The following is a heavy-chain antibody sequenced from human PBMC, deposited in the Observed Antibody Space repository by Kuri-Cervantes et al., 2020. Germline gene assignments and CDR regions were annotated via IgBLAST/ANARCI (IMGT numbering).Heavy chain of an antibody. Sequence: GESLKISCAASGLTVSSNYMSWVRQAPGKGLEWVSVIYGGGSTYYADSVKGRFTISRDNSKNTLYLRMNSLRAEDTAVYYCARNYGDYGMDVWGQGTTVTVSS. J-gene: IGHJ6*02. CDR3: ARNYGDYGMDV. V-gene: IGHV3-66*02. CDR1: GLTVSSNY. D-gene: IGHD4-17*01. CDR2: IYGGGST.